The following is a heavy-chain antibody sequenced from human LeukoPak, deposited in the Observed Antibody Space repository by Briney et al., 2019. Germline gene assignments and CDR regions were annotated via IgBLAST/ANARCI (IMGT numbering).Heavy chain of an antibody. CDR2: ISAYNGNT. D-gene: IGHD3-10*01. CDR1: GYTFTSYG. V-gene: IGHV1-18*01. J-gene: IGHJ4*02. CDR3: AAHVGGFGELLNRVDY. Sequence: ASVKVSCKASGYTFTSYGISWVRQAPGQGLEWMGWISAYNGNTNYAQKLQGRVTMTTDTSTSTAYMELRSLRSDDTAVYYCAAHVGGFGELLNRVDYWGQGTLVTVSS.